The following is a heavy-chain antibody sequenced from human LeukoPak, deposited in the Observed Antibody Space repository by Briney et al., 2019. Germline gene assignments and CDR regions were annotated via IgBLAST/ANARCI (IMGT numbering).Heavy chain of an antibody. CDR1: GFTFDDYA. Sequence: PGRSLRLSCAASGFTFDDYAMHWVRQAPGKGLEWVSGISWNSGSIGYADSVKGRFTISRDNAKNSLYLQMNSLRAEDTALYYCAKVSRAYYFDYWGQGTLVTVSS. CDR3: AKVSRAYYFDY. J-gene: IGHJ4*02. CDR2: ISWNSGSI. V-gene: IGHV3-9*01.